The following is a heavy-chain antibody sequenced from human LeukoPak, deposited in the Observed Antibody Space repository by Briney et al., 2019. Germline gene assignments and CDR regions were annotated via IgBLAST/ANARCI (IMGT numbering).Heavy chain of an antibody. CDR3: AKDRRPRWAWYYFDY. D-gene: IGHD1-26*01. V-gene: IGHV3-30*18. J-gene: IGHJ4*02. CDR1: GFTFSSYG. CDR2: ISYDGSNK. Sequence: GGSLRLSCAASGFTFSSYGMHWVRQAPGKGLEWVAVISYDGSNKYYADSVKGRFTISRDNSKNTLYLQMNSLRAEDTAVYYCAKDRRPRWAWYYFDYWGQGTLVTVSS.